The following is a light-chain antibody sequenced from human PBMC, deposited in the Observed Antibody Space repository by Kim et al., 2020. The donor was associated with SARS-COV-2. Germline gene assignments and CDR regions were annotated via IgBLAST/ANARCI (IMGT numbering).Light chain of an antibody. J-gene: IGKJ2*01. Sequence: DVQMTQSPSTLSASVGDRVTITCRASQSITIFLAWYQRKPGKAPKLLIYRTSTLESGVPSRFSGSGSGTEFTLTISSLQPDDFATYYCQQYNSYPETFGQGTKLEI. V-gene: IGKV1-5*03. CDR2: RTS. CDR3: QQYNSYPET. CDR1: QSITIF.